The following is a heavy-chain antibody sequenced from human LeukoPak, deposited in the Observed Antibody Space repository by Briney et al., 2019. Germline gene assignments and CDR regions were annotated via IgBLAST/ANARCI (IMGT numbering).Heavy chain of an antibody. D-gene: IGHD1-26*01. V-gene: IGHV4-39*01. J-gene: IGHJ4*02. Sequence: SETLSLTCSVSGDSISSASYYWGWIRQSPGKGPEWTGDIYYLGTTYYNPSLTSRVTISLDKSKNQFSLRLTSVAAADTAVYFCARRWSGTYPFDFWGQGTPVTVSS. CDR2: IYYLGTT. CDR3: ARRWSGTYPFDF. CDR1: GDSISSASYY.